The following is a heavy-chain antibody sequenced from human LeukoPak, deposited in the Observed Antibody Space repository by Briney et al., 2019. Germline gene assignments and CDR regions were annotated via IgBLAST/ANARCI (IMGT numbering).Heavy chain of an antibody. D-gene: IGHD3-22*01. J-gene: IGHJ4*02. CDR2: IWYDGSNK. CDR3: ARDKITMIAE. V-gene: IGHV3-33*01. CDR1: GFTFSSYG. Sequence: PGGSLRLSCAASGFTFSSYGMHWVRQAPGKGLEWVAVIWYDGSNKYYADSVKGRFTISRDNSENTLYLQMNSLRAEDTAVYYCARDKITMIAEWGQGTLATVSS.